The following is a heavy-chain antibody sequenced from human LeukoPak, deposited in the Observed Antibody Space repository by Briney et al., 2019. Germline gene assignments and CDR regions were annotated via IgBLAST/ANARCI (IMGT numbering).Heavy chain of an antibody. J-gene: IGHJ6*02. CDR3: ARDYYFGMNV. CDR1: GFTFSSYA. CDR2: ISYDGSNK. Sequence: GGSLRLSCAASGFTFSSYAMHWVRQAPGKGLEWVAVISYDGSNKHYADSVKGRFTISRDNAKNSLYLQMNSLRAEDTAVYYCARDYYFGMNVWGQGTTVTVSS. V-gene: IGHV3-30-3*01.